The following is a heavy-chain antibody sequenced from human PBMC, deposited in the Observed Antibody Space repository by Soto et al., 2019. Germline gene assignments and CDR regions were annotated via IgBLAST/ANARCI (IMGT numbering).Heavy chain of an antibody. J-gene: IGHJ4*02. CDR2: IFPGDSDT. V-gene: IGHV5-51*01. CDR3: ARPGFCSSNSCLPTTDY. Sequence: PGEPMKISCKTSGYRFIIYWIGWVRQMHGKGLEWMGVIFPGDSDTRYSPSFQGQVTISADKSSSTAYVQWSSLKASDTAMYYCARPGFCSSNSCLPTTDYWGQGTLVIVSS. D-gene: IGHD2-2*01. CDR1: GYRFIIYW.